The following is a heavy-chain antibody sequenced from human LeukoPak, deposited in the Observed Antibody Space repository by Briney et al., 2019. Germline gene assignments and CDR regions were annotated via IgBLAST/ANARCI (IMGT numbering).Heavy chain of an antibody. CDR3: ARDPRREWLLLRGYGMDV. V-gene: IGHV3-30-3*01. CDR2: ISYDGSNK. CDR1: GFTFSSYA. J-gene: IGHJ6*02. Sequence: GGSLRLSCAASGFTFSSYAMHWVRQAPGKGLEWVAVISYDGSNKYYADSVKGRFTISRDNAKSSLYLQMNSLRAEDTAVYYCARDPRREWLLLRGYGMDVWGQGTTVTVSS. D-gene: IGHD3-22*01.